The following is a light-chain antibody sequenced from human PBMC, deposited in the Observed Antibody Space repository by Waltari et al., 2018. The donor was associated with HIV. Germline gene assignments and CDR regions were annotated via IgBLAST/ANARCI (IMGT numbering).Light chain of an antibody. CDR3: QQYGSSPIS. Sequence: EIVLTQSPGPLSLSPGERATLSCRASQTVSSSYLAWYQQKPGQAPRLLIYGASSRATGIPDRFSGSGSGTDFTLTINRLEPEDFAVYYCQQYGSSPISFGQGTRLEIK. CDR1: QTVSSSY. CDR2: GAS. J-gene: IGKJ5*01. V-gene: IGKV3-20*01.